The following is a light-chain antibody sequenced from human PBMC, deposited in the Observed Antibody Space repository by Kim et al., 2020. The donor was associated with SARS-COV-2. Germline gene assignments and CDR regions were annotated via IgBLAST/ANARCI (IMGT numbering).Light chain of an antibody. CDR3: QQSDS. CDR1: HSNW. V-gene: IGKV1-5*03. Sequence: QPPCTLSASGGDRVTSTCRDSHSNWLAWYQQKPGKAPKLLIYQASNLENGVPSRFSGTGSGTEFTLAISSLRPDDLATYYCQQSDSFGQGTKLEI. CDR2: QAS. J-gene: IGKJ2*01.